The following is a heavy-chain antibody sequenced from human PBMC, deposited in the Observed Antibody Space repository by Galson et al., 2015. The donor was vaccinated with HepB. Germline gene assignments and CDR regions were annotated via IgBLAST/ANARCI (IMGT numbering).Heavy chain of an antibody. V-gene: IGHV5-10-1*01. CDR2: IDPSDSYA. CDR1: GYSFTTYW. J-gene: IGHJ6*02. Sequence: QSGAEVKKPGESLRISCKVSGYSFTTYWISWVRQMPGKGLEWMGRIDPSDSYANYSPSFQGHVSISTDKSLSTAYLQWTSLKASDTAVYYCARRKPSNGWDDYPMDVWGQGTTVTVS. CDR3: ARRKPSNGWDDYPMDV. D-gene: IGHD6-19*01.